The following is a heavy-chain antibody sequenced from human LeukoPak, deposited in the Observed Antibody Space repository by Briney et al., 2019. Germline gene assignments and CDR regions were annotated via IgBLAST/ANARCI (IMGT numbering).Heavy chain of an antibody. CDR1: GFTFSSYW. Sequence: GESLKISCAASGFTFSSYWMHWVRQAPGKGLVWVSRFNSDGSSTTYADSMKGRFTISRDNAKNTLYLQMNSLRAEDTAVYYCVRIIPMAAAWGQGTLVTVSS. CDR2: FNSDGSST. J-gene: IGHJ4*02. D-gene: IGHD2-15*01. V-gene: IGHV3-74*01. CDR3: VRIIPMAAA.